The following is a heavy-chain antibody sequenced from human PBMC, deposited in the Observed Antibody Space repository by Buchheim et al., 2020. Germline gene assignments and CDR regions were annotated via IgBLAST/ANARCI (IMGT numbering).Heavy chain of an antibody. CDR1: GFTFSSYA. Sequence: EVQLLESGGGLVQPGGSLRLSCAASGFTFSSYAMSWVRQAPGKGLEWVSSISGSGGSTSYADSVKGRFTISRDNSKNTLYLQMNSLTAEDTAVYYCAKKGYDSSTSFIWFGPWGQGTL. CDR3: AKKGYDSSTSFIWFGP. J-gene: IGHJ5*02. CDR2: ISGSGGST. D-gene: IGHD2-2*01. V-gene: IGHV3-23*01.